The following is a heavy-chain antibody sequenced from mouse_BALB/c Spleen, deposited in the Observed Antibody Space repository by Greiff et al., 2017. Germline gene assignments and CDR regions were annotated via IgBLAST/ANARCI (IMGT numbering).Heavy chain of an antibody. V-gene: IGHV5-6-5*01. CDR3: ARYWYFDV. CDR2: ISSGGST. Sequence: EVKLVESGGGLVKPGGSLKLSCAASGFTFSSYAMSWVRQTPEKRLEWVASISSGGSTYYPDSVKGRFTISRDNARNILYLQMSSLRSEDTAMYYCARYWYFDVWGAGTTVTVSS. J-gene: IGHJ1*01. CDR1: GFTFSSYA.